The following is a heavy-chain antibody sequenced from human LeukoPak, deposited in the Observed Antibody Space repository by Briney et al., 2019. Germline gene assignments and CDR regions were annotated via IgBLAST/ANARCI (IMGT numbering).Heavy chain of an antibody. J-gene: IGHJ4*02. Sequence: SETLSLTCAVYGGSFSGYYWSWIRQPPGKGLEWIGEINHSGSTNYNPFLKSRVTISVDTSKNQFSLKLSSVTAADTAVYYCARGGDIVVVPAATGPKGTFDYWGQGTLVTVSS. V-gene: IGHV4-34*01. CDR2: INHSGST. CDR3: ARGGDIVVVPAATGPKGTFDY. CDR1: GGSFSGYY. D-gene: IGHD2-2*01.